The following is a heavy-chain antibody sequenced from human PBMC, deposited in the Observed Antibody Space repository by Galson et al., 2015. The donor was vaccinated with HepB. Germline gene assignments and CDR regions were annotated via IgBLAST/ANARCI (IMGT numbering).Heavy chain of an antibody. D-gene: IGHD6-19*01. CDR2: IKQDGSEK. Sequence: SCAASGFTFSSYWMNWVRQAPGKGLEWVANIKQDGSEKWYVDSVKGRFTISRDNAKNSLYLQMNSLRAEDTAVYYCARDVAVAVVGSFDIWGQGTMVTVSS. J-gene: IGHJ3*02. CDR1: GFTFSSYW. CDR3: ARDVAVAVVGSFDI. V-gene: IGHV3-7*01.